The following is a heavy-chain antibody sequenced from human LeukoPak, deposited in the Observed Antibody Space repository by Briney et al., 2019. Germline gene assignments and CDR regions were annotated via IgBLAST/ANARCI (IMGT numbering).Heavy chain of an antibody. CDR3: AKDSGGVVVVVAAIDY. CDR1: GFTFSSYG. D-gene: IGHD2-15*01. J-gene: IGHJ4*02. V-gene: IGHV3-30*18. CDR2: ISYDGSNK. Sequence: GRSLRLSCAASGFTFSSYGMHWARQAPGKGLEWVAVISYDGSNKYYADSVKGRFTISRDNSKNTLYLQMNSLRAEDTAVYYCAKDSGGVVVVVAAIDYWGQGTLVTVSS.